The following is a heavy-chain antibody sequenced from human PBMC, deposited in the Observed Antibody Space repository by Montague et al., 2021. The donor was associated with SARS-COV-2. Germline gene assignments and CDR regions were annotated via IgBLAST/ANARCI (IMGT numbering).Heavy chain of an antibody. CDR2: IYDSGST. CDR3: ARENTVTTFGGPYYIDS. D-gene: IGHD4-17*01. Sequence: SETLSLTCIVSGSSVRSYFWCWIRQPQGQGLEWIGNIYDSGSTNYNPSLKRRVPISVDTSKNQFSLKLSAVTAADTAVYYCARENTVTTFGGPYYIDSWGQGTLVTVSA. V-gene: IGHV4-59*02. J-gene: IGHJ4*02. CDR1: GSSVRSYF.